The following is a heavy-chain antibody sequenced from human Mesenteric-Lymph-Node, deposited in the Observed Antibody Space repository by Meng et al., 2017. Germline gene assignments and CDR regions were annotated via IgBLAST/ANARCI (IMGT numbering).Heavy chain of an antibody. Sequence: ASVKVSCKASGYTFTGYYMHWVRQAPGQGLEWMGRINPNSGGTNYAQKFRGRVTMTRDTSISTAYMELSRLRSDDTAVYYCANIVGATHKDAFDIWGQGTMVTVSS. CDR1: GYTFTGYY. V-gene: IGHV1-2*06. CDR3: ANIVGATHKDAFDI. CDR2: INPNSGGT. D-gene: IGHD1-26*01. J-gene: IGHJ3*02.